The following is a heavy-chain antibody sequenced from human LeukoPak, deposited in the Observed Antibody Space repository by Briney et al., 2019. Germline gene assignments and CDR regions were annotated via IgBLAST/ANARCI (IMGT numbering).Heavy chain of an antibody. Sequence: SDTLSLTCAVSGYSISSGYYWGGIRQPPGKGLEWIGSIYHSGSTYYNPSLKSRVTISVDTSKNQFSLKLSSVTAADTAVYYCARHARHAPFDYWGQGTLVTVSS. V-gene: IGHV4-38-2*01. CDR2: IYHSGST. D-gene: IGHD2-2*01. J-gene: IGHJ4*02. CDR1: GYSISSGYY. CDR3: ARHARHAPFDY.